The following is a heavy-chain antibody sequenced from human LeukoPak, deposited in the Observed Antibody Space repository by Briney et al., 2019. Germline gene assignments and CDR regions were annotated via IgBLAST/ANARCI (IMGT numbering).Heavy chain of an antibody. V-gene: IGHV3-23*01. CDR1: GFTFSSYA. CDR3: AKTTTGYSSGRYPGRPVDY. J-gene: IGHJ4*02. CDR2: IFGSGGST. Sequence: GGSLRLSCAASGFTFSSYAMYWVRQAPGKGLEWVSGIFGSGGSTHYADSVKGRFTISRDNSKNTVYLQMNSLRAEDTAVYYCAKTTTGYSSGRYPGRPVDYWGQGTLVTVSS. D-gene: IGHD6-19*01.